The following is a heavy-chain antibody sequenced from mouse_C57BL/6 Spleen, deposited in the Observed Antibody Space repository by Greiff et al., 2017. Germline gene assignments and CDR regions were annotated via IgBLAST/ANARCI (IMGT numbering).Heavy chain of an antibody. V-gene: IGHV1-80*01. CDR3: ARASYYGGMDD. D-gene: IGHD1-1*01. Sequence: QVQLQQSGAELVKPGASVKISCKASGYAFSSFWMNWVKQRPGKGLEWIGQIYPGDGDTNYNGKFKGKATLTADKSSSTAYMQLSSLTSEDSAVYFCARASYYGGMDDWGQGTSVTVSS. CDR2: IYPGDGDT. CDR1: GYAFSSFW. J-gene: IGHJ4*01.